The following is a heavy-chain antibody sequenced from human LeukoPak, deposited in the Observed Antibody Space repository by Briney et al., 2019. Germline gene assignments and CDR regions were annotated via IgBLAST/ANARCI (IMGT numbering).Heavy chain of an antibody. V-gene: IGHV3-7*03. CDR3: AIDLAYSSRWFDP. CDR2: IKQDGSEK. CDR1: GFTFSSYW. D-gene: IGHD6-13*01. Sequence: GGSLRLSCAASGFTFSSYWMSWVRQAPGKGLEWVANIKQDGSEKYYVDSVKGRFTISRDNAKNSLYLQMNSLRAEDTAVYYCAIDLAYSSRWFDPWGQGTLVTVSS. J-gene: IGHJ5*02.